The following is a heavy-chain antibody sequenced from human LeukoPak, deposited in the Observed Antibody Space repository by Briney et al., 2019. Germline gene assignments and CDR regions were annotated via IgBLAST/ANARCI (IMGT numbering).Heavy chain of an antibody. CDR2: ISSTSTTI. Sequence: PGGSLRLSCAASGFTFSSYGMHWVRQAPGKGLAWVSYISSTSTTIYYADSVRGRFTISRDNAKNSLYLQMNSLRDEDTAVYYCARGGYEFDYWGQGTLVTVSS. V-gene: IGHV3-48*02. J-gene: IGHJ4*02. CDR1: GFTFSSYG. D-gene: IGHD5-12*01. CDR3: ARGGYEFDY.